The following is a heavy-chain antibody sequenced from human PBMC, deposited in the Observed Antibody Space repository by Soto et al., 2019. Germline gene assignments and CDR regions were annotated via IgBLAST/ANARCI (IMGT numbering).Heavy chain of an antibody. V-gene: IGHV1-69*13. Sequence: ASVKVSCKASGGTFSSYAISWVRQAPGQGLEWMGGIIPIFGTANYAQKFQGRVTITADESTSTAYMEPSSLRSEDTAVYYCARPITTYYDSSGYYPAFDYWGQGTLVTVSS. CDR1: GGTFSSYA. D-gene: IGHD3-22*01. J-gene: IGHJ4*02. CDR2: IIPIFGTA. CDR3: ARPITTYYDSSGYYPAFDY.